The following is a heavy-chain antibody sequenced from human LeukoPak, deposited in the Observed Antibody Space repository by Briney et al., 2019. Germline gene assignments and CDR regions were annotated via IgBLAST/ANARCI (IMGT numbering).Heavy chain of an antibody. CDR1: GFTFSSYW. CDR2: INSDGSST. Sequence: GGSLRLSCAASGFTFSSYWMHWVRQAPGKGLVWVSRINSDGSSTSYADSVKGRFTISRDNAKNSLYLQMNSLRAEDTAVYYCARDFPEYYDFWSGYYTGLPTPELFDYWGQGTLVTVSS. CDR3: ARDFPEYYDFWSGYYTGLPTPELFDY. D-gene: IGHD3-3*01. V-gene: IGHV3-74*01. J-gene: IGHJ4*02.